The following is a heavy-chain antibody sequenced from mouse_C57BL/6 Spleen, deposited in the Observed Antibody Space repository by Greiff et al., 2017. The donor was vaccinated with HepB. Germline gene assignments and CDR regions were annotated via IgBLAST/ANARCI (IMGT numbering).Heavy chain of an antibody. CDR1: GFTFSSYG. CDR3: ARLEDGPYYAMDY. D-gene: IGHD2-3*01. J-gene: IGHJ4*01. CDR2: ISSGGSYT. Sequence: EVQLVESGGDLVKPGGSLKLSCAASGFTFSSYGMSWVRQTPDKRLEWVATISSGGSYTYYPDSVKGRFTISRDNAKNTLYLQMSSLKSEDTAMYYCARLEDGPYYAMDYWGQGTSVTVSS. V-gene: IGHV5-6*01.